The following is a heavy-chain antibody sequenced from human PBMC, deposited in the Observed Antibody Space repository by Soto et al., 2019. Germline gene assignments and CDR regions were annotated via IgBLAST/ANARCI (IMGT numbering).Heavy chain of an antibody. V-gene: IGHV3-53*02. D-gene: IGHD3-10*01. CDR3: AREGYAYGLDF. CDR2: TYTGGNS. Sequence: EVQLVQTGGGLIKRGGSLSLSCAASGLSVSDKYMSWVRQAPGKGLEWVSLTYTGGNSYFADFVKGRFIVSRDISKNTLFLHMNSLAAEDTAVYYCAREGYAYGLDFWGQGSLVTVSS. CDR1: GLSVSDKY. J-gene: IGHJ4*02.